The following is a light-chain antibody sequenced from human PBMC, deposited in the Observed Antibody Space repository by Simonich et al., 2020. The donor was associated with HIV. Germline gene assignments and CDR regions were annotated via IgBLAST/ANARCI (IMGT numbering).Light chain of an antibody. Sequence: QSVLTQPPSASGTPGQRVTISCSGSGSNIGSNYVYWYQQLPGTAPKLLIYRNNHRPSGGPDRFSGSKSGTSASLAISGLRSEDEADYYCAAWDDSLSGWVFGGGTKLTVL. CDR2: RNN. CDR1: GSNIGSNY. J-gene: IGLJ3*02. CDR3: AAWDDSLSGWV. V-gene: IGLV1-47*01.